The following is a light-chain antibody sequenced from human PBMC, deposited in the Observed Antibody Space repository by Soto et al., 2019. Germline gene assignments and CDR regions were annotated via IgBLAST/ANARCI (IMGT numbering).Light chain of an antibody. CDR2: AAS. CDR1: QGISSY. CDR3: QQYYSYPPT. J-gene: IGKJ4*01. Sequence: AIRMTQSPSSFSASTGDRVTITCRASQGISSYLAWYQQKPGKAPKLLIYAASTLQSGVPSRFSGSGSGTDFTLTISCLQSEDFPTYYCQQYYSYPPTFGRGTKVDI. V-gene: IGKV1-8*01.